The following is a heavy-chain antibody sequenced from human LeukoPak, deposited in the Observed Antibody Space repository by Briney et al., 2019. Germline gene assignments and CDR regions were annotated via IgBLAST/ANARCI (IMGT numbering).Heavy chain of an antibody. D-gene: IGHD3-22*01. CDR3: AKTFYYYDSSGYYPNSN. CDR1: GFTFSSHG. Sequence: GGSLRLSCAASGFTFSSHGMSWVRQAPGKGLEWVSAISGSGGNTYYADSVKGRFTISRDNSKNTLYLQMNSLRAEDTAVYYCAKTFYYYDSSGYYPNSNWGQRTLVTVSS. J-gene: IGHJ4*02. V-gene: IGHV3-23*01. CDR2: ISGSGGNT.